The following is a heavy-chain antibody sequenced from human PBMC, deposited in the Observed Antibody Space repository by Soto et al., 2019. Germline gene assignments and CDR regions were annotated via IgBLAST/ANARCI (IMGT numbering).Heavy chain of an antibody. CDR2: ISYDGSNK. V-gene: IGHV3-30*03. CDR3: AAGNDFWSGYEGPVLACDY. J-gene: IGHJ4*02. Sequence: GGSLRLSCAASGFTFSSYGMHWVRQAPGKGLEWVAVISYDGSNKYYADSVKGRFTISRDNSKNTLYLQMNSLRAEDTAVYYCAAGNDFWSGYEGPVLACDYWGQGTLVTVSS. CDR1: GFTFSSYG. D-gene: IGHD3-3*01.